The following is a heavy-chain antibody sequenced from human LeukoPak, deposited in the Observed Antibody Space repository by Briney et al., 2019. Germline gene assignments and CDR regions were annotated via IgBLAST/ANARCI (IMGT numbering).Heavy chain of an antibody. CDR3: ATDLAYYYDSSGYFGDY. CDR1: GYTLTELS. Sequence: ASVKVSCKVSGYTLTELSMHWVRQAPGKGLEWMGGFDPEDGETIYAQKFQGRVTMTGDTSTDTAYMELSSLRSEDTAVYYCATDLAYYYDSSGYFGDYWGQGTLVTVSS. D-gene: IGHD3-22*01. V-gene: IGHV1-24*01. J-gene: IGHJ4*02. CDR2: FDPEDGET.